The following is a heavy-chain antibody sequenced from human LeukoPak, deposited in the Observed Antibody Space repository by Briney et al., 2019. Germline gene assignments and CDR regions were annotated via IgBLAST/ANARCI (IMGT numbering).Heavy chain of an antibody. CDR3: ARDPRWLTPDCTGTSCYENYFDP. V-gene: IGHV4-38-2*02. CDR2: IFRSGSA. D-gene: IGHD2-2*01. J-gene: IGHJ5*02. Sequence: SETLSLTCSVSGYSISSGYQWAWIRQSPGKGLEWIGSIFRSGSAHYNPSLKSRVTISVDTSRNQFSLKLNSVSATDTAVYYCARDPRWLTPDCTGTSCYENYFDPWGQGTLVTVSS. CDR1: GYSISSGYQ.